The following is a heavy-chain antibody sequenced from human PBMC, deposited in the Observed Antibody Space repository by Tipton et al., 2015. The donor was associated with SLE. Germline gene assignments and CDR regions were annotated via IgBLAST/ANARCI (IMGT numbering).Heavy chain of an antibody. D-gene: IGHD2-21*02. Sequence: TLSLTCAVYGGSFSGYYWSWIRQPPGKGLEWIGEINHSGSTNYNPSLKSRVTISVDTSKNQFSLKLSSVTAADTAVYYCARGPARAYCGGDCYSPFDYWGQGTLVTVSS. CDR2: INHSGST. J-gene: IGHJ4*02. CDR1: GGSFSGYY. CDR3: ARGPARAYCGGDCYSPFDY. V-gene: IGHV4-34*01.